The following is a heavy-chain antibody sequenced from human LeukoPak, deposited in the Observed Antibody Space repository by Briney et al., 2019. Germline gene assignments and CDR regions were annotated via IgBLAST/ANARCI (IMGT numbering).Heavy chain of an antibody. CDR2: IKHDGSEK. D-gene: IGHD1-1*01. Sequence: PGGSLRLSCTASGFTFNSYSMTWVRQAPGKGLEWVANIKHDGSEKYYVDSVRGRVTISRDNAKNSLYLQMNSLRAKDTAVYYCARDGTYYYDYWGQGTLVTVSS. CDR3: ARDGTYYYDY. J-gene: IGHJ4*02. CDR1: GFTFNSYS. V-gene: IGHV3-7*01.